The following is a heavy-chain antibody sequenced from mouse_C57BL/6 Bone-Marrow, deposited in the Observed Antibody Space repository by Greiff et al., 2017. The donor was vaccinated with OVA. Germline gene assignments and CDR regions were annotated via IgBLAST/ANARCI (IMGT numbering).Heavy chain of an antibody. Sequence: EVKLMESGGDLVKPGGSLKLSCAASGFTFSSYGMSWVRQTPDKRLEWVATISSGGSYTYYPDSVKGRFTISRDNAKNTLYLQMSSLKSEDTAMYYCARQGGTNGNSYWYFDVWGTGTTVTVSS. CDR2: ISSGGSYT. D-gene: IGHD2-1*01. J-gene: IGHJ1*03. CDR1: GFTFSSYG. V-gene: IGHV5-6*01. CDR3: ARQGGTNGNSYWYFDV.